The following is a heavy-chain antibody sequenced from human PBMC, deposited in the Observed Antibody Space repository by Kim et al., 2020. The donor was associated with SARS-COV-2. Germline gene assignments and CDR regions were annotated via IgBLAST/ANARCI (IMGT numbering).Heavy chain of an antibody. Sequence: GGSLRLSCAASGFTFSSYAMSWVRQAPGKGLEWVSAISGSGGSTYYADSVKGRFTISRDNSKNTLYLQMNSLRAEDTAVYYCASTSVLRFLEWSYGMDVWGQGTTVTVSS. D-gene: IGHD3-3*01. CDR2: ISGSGGST. J-gene: IGHJ6*02. CDR3: ASTSVLRFLEWSYGMDV. V-gene: IGHV3-23*01. CDR1: GFTFSSYA.